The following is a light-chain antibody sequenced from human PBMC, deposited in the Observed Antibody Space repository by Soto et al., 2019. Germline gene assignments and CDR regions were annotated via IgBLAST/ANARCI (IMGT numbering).Light chain of an antibody. CDR3: CSYAGSYTLV. Sequence: QSALTQPRSVSGSRGQSVTISCAGTSSDIGGYNYVSWYQQHPGKAPKLMIYDVNKRPSGVPDRFSGSKSGNTASLTISGLQAEDEADYYCCSYAGSYTLVFGGGTKLNVL. J-gene: IGLJ3*02. CDR2: DVN. CDR1: SSDIGGYNY. V-gene: IGLV2-11*01.